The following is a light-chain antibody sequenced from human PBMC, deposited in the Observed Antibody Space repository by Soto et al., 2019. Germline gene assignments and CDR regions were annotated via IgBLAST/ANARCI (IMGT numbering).Light chain of an antibody. CDR3: QQSYSTPMYT. V-gene: IGKV1-39*01. CDR2: AAS. Sequence: DIQMTQSPSSLSASVGDRVTITCRASQSISSYLNWYQQKPGKAPKLLIYAASSLQSGVPSRFSGSGSGTDFTLTISSLQPEDFATYYCQQSYSTPMYTFGQGTRLEIX. J-gene: IGKJ5*01. CDR1: QSISSY.